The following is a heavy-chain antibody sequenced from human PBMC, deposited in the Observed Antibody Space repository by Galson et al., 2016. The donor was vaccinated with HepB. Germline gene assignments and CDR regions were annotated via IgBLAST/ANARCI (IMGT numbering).Heavy chain of an antibody. CDR3: ARDGQRHYYLYGMDV. CDR2: IKADGSEI. V-gene: IGHV3-7*01. CDR1: GFTFTDYW. J-gene: IGHJ6*02. D-gene: IGHD6-25*01. Sequence: SLRLSCAASGFTFTDYWMSWVRQAPGKGLEWVANIKADGSEITYVDSVRGRFTISRDKAKNSLFLQMNRLRAEDTAVYYCARDGQRHYYLYGMDVWGHGTTVTVSS.